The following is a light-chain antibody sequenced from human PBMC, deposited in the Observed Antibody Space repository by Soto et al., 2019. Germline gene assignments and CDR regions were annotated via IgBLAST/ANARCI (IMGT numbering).Light chain of an antibody. CDR2: AAS. CDR1: QSISSY. CDR3: QQSYSNPFT. J-gene: IGKJ3*01. V-gene: IGKV1-39*01. Sequence: DIQMTQSPSSLSASVGDRVTITCRASQSISSYLNWYQQKPGKAPKLLIYAASSLQSGVPSRFSGSGSETDFTLTISSLQPEDFATYFCQQSYSNPFTFGPGTKVDIK.